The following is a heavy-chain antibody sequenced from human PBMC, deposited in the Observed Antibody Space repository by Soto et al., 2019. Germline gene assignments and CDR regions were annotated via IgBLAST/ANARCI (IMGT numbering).Heavy chain of an antibody. CDR1: GFTVSSNY. Sequence: EVQLVETGGGLIQPGGYLRLSCAASGFTVSSNYMSWVRQAPGKGLEWVSVIYSGGSTYYADSVKGRFTISRDNSKNTLYLQMNSLRAEDTAVYYCARDRGVSPPNYYYYGMDVWGQGTTVTVSS. CDR2: IYSGGST. D-gene: IGHD3-10*01. J-gene: IGHJ6*02. V-gene: IGHV3-53*02. CDR3: ARDRGVSPPNYYYYGMDV.